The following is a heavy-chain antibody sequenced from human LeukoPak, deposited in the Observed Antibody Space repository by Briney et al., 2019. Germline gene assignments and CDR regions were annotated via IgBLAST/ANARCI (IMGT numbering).Heavy chain of an antibody. CDR2: IYYSGST. CDR3: ARGLGFGDQGWFDP. Sequence: SETLSLTCTVSGGSISSSSYYWGWIRQPPGKGLEWIGSIYYSGSTYYNPSLKSRVTISVDTSKNQFSLKLSSVTAADTAVYYCARGLGFGDQGWFDPWGQGTLVTVSS. V-gene: IGHV4-39*07. J-gene: IGHJ5*02. CDR1: GGSISSSSYY. D-gene: IGHD3-10*01.